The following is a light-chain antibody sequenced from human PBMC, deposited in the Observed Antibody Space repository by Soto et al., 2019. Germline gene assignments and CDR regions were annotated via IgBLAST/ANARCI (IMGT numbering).Light chain of an antibody. CDR1: QSVGSS. CDR2: DAF. J-gene: IGKJ1*01. CDR3: QQYGSSRT. Sequence: EIVLTQSPATLSLSPGERATLSCRASQSVGSSLAWYQQRPGQAPRLLIYDAFIRATGIPARFSGSGSGTDFTLTISSLEPEDFAVYYCQQYGSSRTFGQGTKVDIK. V-gene: IGKV3-11*01.